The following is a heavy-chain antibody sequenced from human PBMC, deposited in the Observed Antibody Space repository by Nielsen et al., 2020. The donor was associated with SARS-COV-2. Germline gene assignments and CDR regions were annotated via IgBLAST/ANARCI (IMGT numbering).Heavy chain of an antibody. Sequence: GESLKISCAASGFAFSDFGMHWVRQAPGKGLEWVSIMSYDGNNENYADSVKGRFTIIKGDSKDTLFLQMNSLRPEDTAVYYCAKDNGYGSGRGLGYFEYWGRGTLVTVSS. CDR2: MSYDGNNE. CDR3: AKDNGYGSGRGLGYFEY. D-gene: IGHD3-10*01. CDR1: GFAFSDFG. V-gene: IGHV3-30*18. J-gene: IGHJ4*02.